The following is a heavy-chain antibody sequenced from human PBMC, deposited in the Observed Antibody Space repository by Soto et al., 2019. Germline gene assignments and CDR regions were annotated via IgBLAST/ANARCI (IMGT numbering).Heavy chain of an antibody. Sequence: PGGSLSLSCAASGFTFSSYWMSWVRQAPGKGLEWVANIKQDGSEKYYVDSVKGRFTISRDNAKNSLYLQMNSLRAEDTAVYYCASGYCSGGSCVPHFDYWGQGTLVTVSS. CDR1: GFTFSSYW. J-gene: IGHJ4*02. CDR2: IKQDGSEK. V-gene: IGHV3-7*01. CDR3: ASGYCSGGSCVPHFDY. D-gene: IGHD2-15*01.